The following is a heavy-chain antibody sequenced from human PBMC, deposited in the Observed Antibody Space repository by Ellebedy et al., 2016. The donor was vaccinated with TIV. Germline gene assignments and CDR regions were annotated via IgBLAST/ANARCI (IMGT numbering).Heavy chain of an antibody. CDR3: ARAPRVYGGNSTDY. D-gene: IGHD4-23*01. Sequence: AASVKVSCKASGGTFSSYAISWVRQAPGQGLEWMGRIIPILGIANYAQKFQGRVTITADKSTSTAYMELSSLRSEDTAVYYCARAPRVYGGNSTDYWGQGTLVTVSS. V-gene: IGHV1-69*04. CDR1: GGTFSSYA. J-gene: IGHJ4*02. CDR2: IIPILGIA.